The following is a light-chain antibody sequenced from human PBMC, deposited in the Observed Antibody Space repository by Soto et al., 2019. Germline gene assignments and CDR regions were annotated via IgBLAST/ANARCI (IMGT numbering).Light chain of an antibody. CDR3: QQYGGSPLYT. V-gene: IGKV3-20*01. CDR2: GAS. CDR1: QSVSSSY. J-gene: IGKJ2*01. Sequence: EIVLTQSPGTLSLCPGERATLSCRASQSVSSSYLAWYQQKPGQAPRLLIYGASSRATGIPDRFSGSGSGTDFTLTISRLEPEDFAVYYCQQYGGSPLYTFGQGTKLEIK.